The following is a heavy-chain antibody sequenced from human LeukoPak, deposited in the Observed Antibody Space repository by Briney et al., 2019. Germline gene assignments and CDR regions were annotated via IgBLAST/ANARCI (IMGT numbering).Heavy chain of an antibody. D-gene: IGHD2-15*01. V-gene: IGHV4-59*11. CDR1: GASITSHF. Sequence: SETLSLTCTVSGASITSHFWSWIRQPPGKGLEWIGYGFHTGRTNYSPSLNSRVTISVDTSRNQFSLKLSSVTAADTAVYYCGRDALVGYFSYYYMDVWGKGTTVTVSS. CDR3: GRDALVGYFSYYYMDV. J-gene: IGHJ6*03. CDR2: GFHTGRT.